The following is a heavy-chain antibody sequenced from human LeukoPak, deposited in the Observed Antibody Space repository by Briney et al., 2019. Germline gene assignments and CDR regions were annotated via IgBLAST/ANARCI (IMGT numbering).Heavy chain of an antibody. CDR3: ARAGNTAWTAVDY. V-gene: IGHV3-23*01. Sequence: GGSLRLSCVASGFTFNNYAMTWVRQAPGKGLEWVSSMSDSGGATYYAASVKGRFTISRDNSENTLYLQMNSLRADDTAVYYCARAGNTAWTAVDYWGQGTLVTVSS. J-gene: IGHJ4*02. D-gene: IGHD3-10*01. CDR1: GFTFNNYA. CDR2: MSDSGGAT.